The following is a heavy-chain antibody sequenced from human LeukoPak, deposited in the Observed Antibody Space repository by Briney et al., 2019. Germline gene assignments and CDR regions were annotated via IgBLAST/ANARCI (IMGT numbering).Heavy chain of an antibody. J-gene: IGHJ4*02. CDR3: VKDENAAVAGTYGY. Sequence: GGSLRLSCAASGFTFSNYGMHWVRQAPGKGLEWVAVIWYDGSNKYYADSVKGRFTISRDNSKNTLYLQMSSLRAEDTAVYYCVKDENAAVAGTYGYWGQGTLVTVSS. CDR1: GFTFSNYG. V-gene: IGHV3-30*02. CDR2: IWYDGSNK. D-gene: IGHD6-19*01.